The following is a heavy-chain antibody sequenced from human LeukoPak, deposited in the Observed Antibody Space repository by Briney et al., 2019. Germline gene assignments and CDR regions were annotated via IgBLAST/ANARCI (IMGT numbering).Heavy chain of an antibody. V-gene: IGHV5-51*01. J-gene: IGHJ4*02. CDR3: ARRSAGTPYFDY. Sequence: GETLKISCKGSGYSFTSYWIGWVRQMPGKGLEWMGIIYPGDSDTRYSASFQGQVTIPADKSINTAYLQWSSLKASDTAMFYCARRSAGTPYFDYWGQGTLVTVSS. CDR2: IYPGDSDT. CDR1: GYSFTSYW. D-gene: IGHD1-26*01.